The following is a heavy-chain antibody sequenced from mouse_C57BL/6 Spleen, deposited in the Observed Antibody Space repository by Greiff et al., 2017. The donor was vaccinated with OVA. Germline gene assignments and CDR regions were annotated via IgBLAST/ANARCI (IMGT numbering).Heavy chain of an antibody. CDR2: ISSGSSTI. CDR1: GFTFSDYG. V-gene: IGHV5-17*01. J-gene: IGHJ1*03. Sequence: EVKLMESGGGLVKPGGSLKLSCAASGFTFSDYGMHWVRQAPEKGLEWDACISSGSSTIYYADTVKGLFTISRDNAKNTLFLQMTSLRSEETAMYYCARKGYFDVWGTGATVTVSS. CDR3: ARKGYFDV.